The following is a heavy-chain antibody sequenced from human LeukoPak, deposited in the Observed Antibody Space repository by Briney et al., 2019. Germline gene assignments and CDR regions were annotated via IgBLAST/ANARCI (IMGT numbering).Heavy chain of an antibody. Sequence: SETLSLTCTLSGASISRHYWSGIRDPPEKGQEWIGYVYNSGDANYHPSLKSRVTMSIDPSKNQFSLKLSSGTAADTAVYYCAAGGTWVGATTLFDSWGQGTLVTVSS. CDR1: GASISRHY. V-gene: IGHV4-59*11. CDR2: VYNSGDA. J-gene: IGHJ4*02. D-gene: IGHD1-26*01. CDR3: AAGGTWVGATTLFDS.